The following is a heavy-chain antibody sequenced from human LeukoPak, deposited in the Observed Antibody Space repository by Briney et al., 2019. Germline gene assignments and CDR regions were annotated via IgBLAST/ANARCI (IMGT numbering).Heavy chain of an antibody. J-gene: IGHJ4*02. CDR2: IYVTGNYI. CDR1: GFTFSRFS. V-gene: IGHV3-21*01. D-gene: IGHD1-14*01. Sequence: PGGSLRLSCATSGFTFSRFSFRWVRQAPGKGLEWVASIYVTGNYIYYADSVKGRVTISRDNAKNSVFLQMNSLRVEDTAVYYCAREFNTIGNFDYWGRGALVSVSS. CDR3: AREFNTIGNFDY.